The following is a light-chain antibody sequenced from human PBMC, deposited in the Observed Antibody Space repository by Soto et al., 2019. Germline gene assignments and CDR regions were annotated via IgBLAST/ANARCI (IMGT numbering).Light chain of an antibody. CDR1: QSISSW. J-gene: IGKJ2*03. CDR2: RAS. Sequence: DIQMTQSPSTLSASVGDRVTITCRASQSISSWLAWYQQKPGEAPKLLIYRASILESRVPSRFSGSRSGTEFPLTISSLQPDDFATYYCQRYNWYPYSFGQGTKLEIK. V-gene: IGKV1-5*03. CDR3: QRYNWYPYS.